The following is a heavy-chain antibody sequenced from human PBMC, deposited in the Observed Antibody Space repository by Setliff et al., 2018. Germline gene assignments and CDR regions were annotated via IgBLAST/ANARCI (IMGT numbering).Heavy chain of an antibody. CDR1: GDSIRNYH. D-gene: IGHD6-19*01. Sequence: PSETLSLTCTVSGDSIRNYHWSWFRQPPGSRLEWIGYIYTTGSTSYNPSLKSRVTMSVDTSKNQFSLKMRSVTAADAALYYCAGGNSRSSVWYVVPHFDYWGQGTLVTVSS. J-gene: IGHJ4*02. V-gene: IGHV4-4*08. CDR2: IYTTGST. CDR3: AGGNSRSSVWYVVPHFDY.